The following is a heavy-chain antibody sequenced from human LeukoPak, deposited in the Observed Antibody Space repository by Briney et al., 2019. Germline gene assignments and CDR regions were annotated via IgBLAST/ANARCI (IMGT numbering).Heavy chain of an antibody. V-gene: IGHV4-59*12. CDR3: ARVGYIVGTYDY. Sequence: SETLSLTCTVSGGSISSYYWSWIRQPPGKGLEWIGYIYYSGSTNYNPSLKSRVTISVDTSKNQFSLKLSSVTAADTAVYYCARVGYIVGTYDYWGQGTLVTVSS. D-gene: IGHD1-26*01. J-gene: IGHJ4*02. CDR2: IYYSGST. CDR1: GGSISSYY.